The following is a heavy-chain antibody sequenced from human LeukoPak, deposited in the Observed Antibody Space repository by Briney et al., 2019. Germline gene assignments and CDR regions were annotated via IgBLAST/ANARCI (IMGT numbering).Heavy chain of an antibody. J-gene: IGHJ4*02. Sequence: GGSLRLSCAAPGFTFSTYWMHWVRHAPGKGLVWVSRINSDGSSTNYADSVKGRFTISRDNARNTLFLQMNSLRAEGTAVYYCASHPAFDYWGQGTLVTVSS. V-gene: IGHV3-74*01. CDR3: ASHPAFDY. CDR1: GFTFSTYW. CDR2: INSDGSST.